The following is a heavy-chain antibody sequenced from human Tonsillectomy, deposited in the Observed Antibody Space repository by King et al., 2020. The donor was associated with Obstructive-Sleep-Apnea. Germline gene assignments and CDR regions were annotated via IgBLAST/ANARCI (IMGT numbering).Heavy chain of an antibody. V-gene: IGHV3-23*04. J-gene: IGHJ1*01. Sequence: VQLVESGGGLVQPGGSLRLSCAASGFTFSSYAMSWVRHAPGKGLEWVSAISGSGGSTYYAESVKGRFTISRDNSKNTLYLQMNSLRAEDTAVYYCAKVQRWLQIGGYFQHWGQGTLVTVSS. CDR2: ISGSGGST. D-gene: IGHD5-24*01. CDR1: GFTFSSYA. CDR3: AKVQRWLQIGGYFQH.